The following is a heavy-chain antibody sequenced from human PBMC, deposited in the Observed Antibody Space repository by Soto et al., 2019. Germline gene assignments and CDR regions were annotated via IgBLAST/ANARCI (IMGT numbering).Heavy chain of an antibody. V-gene: IGHV1-2*02. Sequence: ASVKVSCKASRSTFTNFYLRWVRQAPGQRPEWMGWINNGGGTIYAQKFQGRLTMTRDTSITAAYMELSRLSSDDTAFYYCATSSDWSPLLDYWGQGTLVTVSS. CDR3: ATSSDWSPLLDY. CDR2: INNGGGT. D-gene: IGHD6-19*01. CDR1: RSTFTNFY. J-gene: IGHJ4*02.